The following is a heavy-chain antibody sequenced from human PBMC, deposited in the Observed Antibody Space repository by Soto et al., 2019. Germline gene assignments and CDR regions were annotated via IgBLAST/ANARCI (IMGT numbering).Heavy chain of an antibody. CDR3: ARSTDSSGWRFDY. Sequence: SETLSLTCTVPGASISVYSWSWIRQPPGKGLEWIGYIYYSGSTNYNPSLKSRVAISVDTSKNQFSLKLSSVTAADTAVYYCARSTDSSGWRFDYWGQGTQVTVS. CDR1: GASISVYS. V-gene: IGHV4-59*01. CDR2: IYYSGST. J-gene: IGHJ4*02. D-gene: IGHD6-19*01.